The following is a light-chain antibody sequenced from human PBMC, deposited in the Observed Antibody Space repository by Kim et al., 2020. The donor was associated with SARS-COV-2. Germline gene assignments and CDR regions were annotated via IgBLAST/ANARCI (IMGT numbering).Light chain of an antibody. CDR1: ENVASNY. V-gene: IGKV3-20*01. CDR3: QQYADSPT. Sequence: LSPGERVTLSCRASENVASNYLAWYQQRPGQPPRLLIYGASTRATGIPDRFSGGGSGTGLTLTISRLEPEDFAVYYCQQYADSPTFGQGTKVDIK. J-gene: IGKJ1*01. CDR2: GAS.